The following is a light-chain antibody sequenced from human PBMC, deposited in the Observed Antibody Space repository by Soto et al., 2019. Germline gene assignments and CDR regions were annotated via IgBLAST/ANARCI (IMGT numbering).Light chain of an antibody. Sequence: DIQMTQSPSSLSASVGDRVTITCQASLDIRNYINWYQQKPGKAPKLLIYDASNLETGVPSRFSGSGSGTDFTFTISSLQPEDIATYYCQQYDNMPITFGRGTRLGIK. CDR1: LDIRNY. CDR2: DAS. V-gene: IGKV1-33*01. J-gene: IGKJ5*01. CDR3: QQYDNMPIT.